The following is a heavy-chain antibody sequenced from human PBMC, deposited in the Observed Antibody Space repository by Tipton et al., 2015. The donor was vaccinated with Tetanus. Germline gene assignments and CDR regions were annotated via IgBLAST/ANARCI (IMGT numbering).Heavy chain of an antibody. CDR2: VYYNGNT. Sequence: TLSLTCTVSGSSISGSYWNWIRQPPGKGLEWIGYVYYNGNTHYNPALKSRVTISVDTSKNQFSLKLSSVTAADTAIYYCAREVPAAGHFDSWGQGTLVTVSS. CDR1: GSSISGSY. J-gene: IGHJ4*02. CDR3: AREVPAAGHFDS. D-gene: IGHD2-2*01. V-gene: IGHV4-59*01.